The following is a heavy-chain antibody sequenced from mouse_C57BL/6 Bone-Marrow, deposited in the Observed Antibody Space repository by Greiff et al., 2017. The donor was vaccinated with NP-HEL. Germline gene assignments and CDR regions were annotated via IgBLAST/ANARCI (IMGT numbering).Heavy chain of an antibody. CDR3: ARDPPHDYDSSYNY. V-gene: IGHV1-81*01. CDR1: GYTFTSYG. CDR2: IYPRSGNT. D-gene: IGHD1-1*01. Sequence: QVQLQQSGAELARPGASVKLSCKASGYTFTSYGISWVKQRTGQGLEWIGEIYPRSGNTDYNEKFKGKATLTADKSSSTAYMELRSLTSEDSAVYLSARDPPHDYDSSYNYWGQGTTLTVSS. J-gene: IGHJ2*01.